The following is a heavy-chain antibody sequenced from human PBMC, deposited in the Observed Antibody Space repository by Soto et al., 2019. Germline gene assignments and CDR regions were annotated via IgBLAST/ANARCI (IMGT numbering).Heavy chain of an antibody. J-gene: IGHJ4*02. CDR3: ARVRLGGYDWGSKTGFDY. CDR1: GGTFSSYA. V-gene: IGHV1-69*12. D-gene: IGHD5-12*01. Sequence: QVQLVQSGAEVKKPGSSVKVSCKASGGTFSSYAISWVRQAPGQGLEWMGGIIPIFGTANYAQKFQGRVTITADEXTXTXXMELSSLRAEDTAVYYGARVRLGGYDWGSKTGFDYWGQGTLVTVSS. CDR2: IIPIFGTA.